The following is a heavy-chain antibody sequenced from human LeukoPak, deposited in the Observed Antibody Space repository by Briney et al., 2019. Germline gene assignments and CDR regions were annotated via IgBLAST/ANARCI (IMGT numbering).Heavy chain of an antibody. CDR1: GGSFSGYY. D-gene: IGHD3-22*01. Sequence: PSEILSLTCAVYGGSFSGYYWSWIRQPPGKGLEWIGEINHSGSTNYNPSLKSRVTISVDTSKNQFSLKLSSVTAADTAVYYCARAKYYYDSSGYPPDYWGQGTLVTVSS. V-gene: IGHV4-34*01. CDR2: INHSGST. J-gene: IGHJ4*02. CDR3: ARAKYYYDSSGYPPDY.